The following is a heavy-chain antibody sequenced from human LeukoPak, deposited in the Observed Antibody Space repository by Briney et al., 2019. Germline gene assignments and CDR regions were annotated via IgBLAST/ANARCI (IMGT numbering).Heavy chain of an antibody. J-gene: IGHJ5*02. CDR2: INPSGGST. CDR1: GYTFTSDY. V-gene: IGHV1-46*01. CDR3: ARDRRYSQPVPSDFDP. D-gene: IGHD5-18*01. Sequence: ASVKVSCKASGYTFTSDYMHWVRQPPGQGLEWMGIINPSGGSTSYAQKFQGRVTMTRDTSTSTVYMELSSLRSEDTAVYYCARDRRYSQPVPSDFDPWGQGTLVTVSS.